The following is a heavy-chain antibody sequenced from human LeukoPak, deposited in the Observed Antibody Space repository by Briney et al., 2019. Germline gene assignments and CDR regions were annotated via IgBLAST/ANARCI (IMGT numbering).Heavy chain of an antibody. J-gene: IGHJ4*02. V-gene: IGHV3-23*01. D-gene: IGHD6-19*01. Sequence: GGSLRLSCAASGFIFSSYAMSWVRQAPGKGLEWVSAISGSGGSTYYADSVKGRSTISRDNSKNTLYLQMNSLRAEDTAVYYCAKSKTIAVAGRGYYWGEGTLVTVSS. CDR1: GFIFSSYA. CDR3: AKSKTIAVAGRGYY. CDR2: ISGSGGST.